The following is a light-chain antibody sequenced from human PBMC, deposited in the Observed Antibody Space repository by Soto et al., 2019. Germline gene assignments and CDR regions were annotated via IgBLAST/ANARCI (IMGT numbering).Light chain of an antibody. CDR3: QQYNTYST. CDR2: DAS. CDR1: QSITSW. Sequence: DIQMTQSPSTLSASVGDRVTITCRASQSITSWLAWYQQKPGKAPKLLIYDASSLESGVPLRFSGSGFGTEFTLTISSLQPDDFATYYCQQYNTYSTFGQGTRLEIK. J-gene: IGKJ5*01. V-gene: IGKV1-5*01.